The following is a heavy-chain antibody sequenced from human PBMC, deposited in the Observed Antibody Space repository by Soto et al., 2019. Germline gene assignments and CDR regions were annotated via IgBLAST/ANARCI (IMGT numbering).Heavy chain of an antibody. CDR3: ARVRQLVGYFYYYMDV. V-gene: IGHV3-33*01. CDR1: GFTFSSYG. J-gene: IGHJ6*03. D-gene: IGHD6-6*01. CDR2: IWYDGSNK. Sequence: GGSLRLSCAASGFTFSSYGMHWVRQAPGKGLEWAAVIWYDGSNKYYADSVKGRFTISRDNSKNTLYLQMNSLRAEDTAVYYCARVRQLVGYFYYYMDVWGKGTTVTVSS.